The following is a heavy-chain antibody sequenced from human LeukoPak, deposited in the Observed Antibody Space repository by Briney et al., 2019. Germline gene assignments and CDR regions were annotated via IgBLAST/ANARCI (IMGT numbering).Heavy chain of an antibody. CDR3: ARAPSSLGCYGDCYFDP. J-gene: IGHJ5*02. CDR1: GYIFTSYG. D-gene: IGHD2-2*01. CDR2: IIPINDRK. V-gene: IGHV1-18*01. Sequence: ASVTISCKSSGYIFTSYGLAWLRQAPGQDLEWIGTIIPINDRKKSAQKLQDRVTMNTGSSTTTAYLHLTNLRPDDTAVYYCARAPSSLGCYGDCYFDPWGQGTLVTVSS.